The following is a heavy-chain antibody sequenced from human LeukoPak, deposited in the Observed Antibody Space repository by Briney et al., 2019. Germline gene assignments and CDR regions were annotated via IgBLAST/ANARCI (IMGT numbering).Heavy chain of an antibody. J-gene: IGHJ4*02. V-gene: IGHV3-21*01. CDR1: GFTFSSYS. CDR2: ISSSSSYI. Sequence: GGSLRLSCAASGFTFSSYSMNWVRQAPGKGLEWFSSISSSSSYIYYADSVKGRFTISRDNAKNSLYLQMNSLRAEDTAVYYCARDRSSGWYLFDYWGQGTLVTVSS. D-gene: IGHD6-19*01. CDR3: ARDRSSGWYLFDY.